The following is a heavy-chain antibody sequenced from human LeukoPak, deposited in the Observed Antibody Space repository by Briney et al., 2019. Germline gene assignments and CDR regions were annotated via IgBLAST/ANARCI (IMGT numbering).Heavy chain of an antibody. CDR2: IYYSGST. D-gene: IGHD1-7*01. J-gene: IGHJ4*02. CDR3: ARHQGTVLDWNYYFDY. Sequence: EPSETLSLTCTVSGGSISSSSYSWGWVRQPPGKGLEWIGSIYYSGSTYYNPSLKSRVTISVDTSKNQFSLKLSSVTAADTAVYYCARHQGTVLDWNYYFDYWGQGTLVTVSS. CDR1: GGSISSSSYS. V-gene: IGHV4-39*01.